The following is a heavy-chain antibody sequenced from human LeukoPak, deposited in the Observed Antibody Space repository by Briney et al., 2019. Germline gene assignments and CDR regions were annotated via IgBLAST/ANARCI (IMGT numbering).Heavy chain of an antibody. CDR2: IKQDGSEK. V-gene: IGHV3-7*01. CDR3: AKDSSRNSLDYFDY. J-gene: IGHJ4*02. D-gene: IGHD3-10*01. CDR1: EFTFSTYW. Sequence: GGSLRLSCAASEFTFSTYWMTWVRQAPGKGLEWVADIKQDGSEKYYVDSVKGRFTISRQNAKKSLFLQMNSLRAEDTAVYYCAKDSSRNSLDYFDYWGQGTLVTVSS.